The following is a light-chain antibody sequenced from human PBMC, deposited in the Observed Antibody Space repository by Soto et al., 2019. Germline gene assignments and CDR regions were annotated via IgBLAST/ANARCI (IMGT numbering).Light chain of an antibody. J-gene: IGKJ1*01. CDR2: GAS. CDR1: QSVSHNY. CDR3: QQYGSSGT. V-gene: IGKV3-20*01. Sequence: EIVLTQSPGTLSLSPGERDTLSCRASQSVSHNYLAWYPQKPGQAPRLRIYGASNRATGIPDRFSGSGSGTDFTLIISRLEPEDFAVYYCQQYGSSGTFGQGTKVDI.